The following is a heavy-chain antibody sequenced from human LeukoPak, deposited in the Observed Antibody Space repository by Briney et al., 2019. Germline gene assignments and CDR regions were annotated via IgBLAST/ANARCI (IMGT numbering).Heavy chain of an antibody. D-gene: IGHD3-22*01. CDR3: VRDRGGGSGYSRYFDL. CDR2: IWYDGSNQ. V-gene: IGHV3-33*01. CDR1: GFTFRNYG. J-gene: IGHJ5*02. Sequence: GGSLRLSCAASGFTFRNYGMHWVRQAPGKGLEWVAVIWYDGSNQYYADSVKGRFTISRDNSKMILYLQMNSLRAEDTAVYYCVRDRGGGSGYSRYFDLWGQGTLVTVSS.